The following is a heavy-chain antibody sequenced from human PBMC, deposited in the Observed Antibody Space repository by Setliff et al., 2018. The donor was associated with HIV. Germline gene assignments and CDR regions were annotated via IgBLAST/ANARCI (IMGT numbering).Heavy chain of an antibody. CDR1: GYTFSSYW. V-gene: IGHV3-7*05. Sequence: PGGSLRLSCAASGYTFSSYWMAWVCQCPGKGLEWVANIQQHGSEIHYVASVEGRFTISRDTAKNSLYLQMNSLRAEDTAVYYCANMQWASNAWYSFDYWGQGALVTVSS. D-gene: IGHD6-19*01. CDR2: IQQHGSEI. CDR3: ANMQWASNAWYSFDY. J-gene: IGHJ4*02.